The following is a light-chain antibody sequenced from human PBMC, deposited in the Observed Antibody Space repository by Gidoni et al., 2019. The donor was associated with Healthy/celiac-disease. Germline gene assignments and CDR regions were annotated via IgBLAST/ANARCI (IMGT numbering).Light chain of an antibody. Sequence: EIVMTQSPATLSVSPGDRATLSCRASQSVSSNLAWYQQKPGQAPRLLIYGASTRATGSPARFSGRGSGTEFTLTISSLQSEDFAVYYCQQYNNWLWTFGQGTKVEIK. V-gene: IGKV3-15*01. CDR3: QQYNNWLWT. CDR2: GAS. CDR1: QSVSSN. J-gene: IGKJ1*01.